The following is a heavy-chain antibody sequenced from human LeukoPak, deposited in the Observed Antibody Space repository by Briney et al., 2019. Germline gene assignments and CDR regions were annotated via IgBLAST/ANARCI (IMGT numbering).Heavy chain of an antibody. CDR3: ARGPSGMVTYFDY. V-gene: IGHV1-69*06. CDR1: RGTFSSYA. J-gene: IGHJ4*02. D-gene: IGHD3-3*01. CDR2: IIPIFGTA. Sequence: ASVKVSCKASRGTFSSYAISWVRQAPGQGLEWMGGIIPIFGTANYAQKFQGRVTITADKSTSTAYMELSSLRSEDTAVYYCARGPSGMVTYFDYWGQGTLVTVSS.